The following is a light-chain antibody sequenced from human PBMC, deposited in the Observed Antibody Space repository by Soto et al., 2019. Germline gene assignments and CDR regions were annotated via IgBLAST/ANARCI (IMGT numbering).Light chain of an antibody. J-gene: IGKJ1*01. V-gene: IGKV1-8*01. CDR1: QGISSY. CDR3: QQYYSYPAT. CDR2: AAS. Sequence: AIRMTQSPSSLSASTGDRVTITCRASQGISSYLAWYQQKPGKAPKLLIYAASTLQSGVPSRFSGSGSGTDFTLTISCLQSEDFVTYYCQQYYSYPATFGQGTKVEIK.